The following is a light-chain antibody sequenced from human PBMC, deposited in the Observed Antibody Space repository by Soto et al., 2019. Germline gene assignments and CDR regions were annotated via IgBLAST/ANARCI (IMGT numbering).Light chain of an antibody. J-gene: IGLJ1*01. CDR3: SSYTSSSTLV. CDR2: EVN. Sequence: QSALTQPDSVSGSPGQSITVSCTGTSSDVGGYNYVSWYQQHPGKAPKLLIYEVNIRPSGVSNRFSGSKSGNTASLTISGLQAEDEADYYCSSYTSSSTLVFGTATKVTVL. V-gene: IGLV2-14*01. CDR1: SSDVGGYNY.